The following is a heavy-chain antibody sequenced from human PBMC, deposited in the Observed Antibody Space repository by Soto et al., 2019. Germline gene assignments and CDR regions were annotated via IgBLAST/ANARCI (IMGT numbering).Heavy chain of an antibody. CDR2: IKSKTDGGTT. V-gene: IGHV3-15*01. J-gene: IGHJ4*02. D-gene: IGHD2-21*02. Sequence: GGSLRLSCAASGFTFSNAWMSWVRQAPGKGLEWVGRIKSKTDGGTTDYAAPVKGRFTISRDDSKNTLYLQMNSLKTEDTAVYYCTTDPSPLAYCGGDCYSYYFDYWSQGTLVTVSS. CDR1: GFTFSNAW. CDR3: TTDPSPLAYCGGDCYSYYFDY.